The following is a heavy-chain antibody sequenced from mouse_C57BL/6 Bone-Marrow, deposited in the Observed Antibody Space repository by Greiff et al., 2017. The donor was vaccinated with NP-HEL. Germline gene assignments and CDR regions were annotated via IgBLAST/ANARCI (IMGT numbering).Heavy chain of an antibody. CDR3: ARGGIYYDYSMDY. Sequence: QVQLQQPGAELVKPGASVKMSCKASGYTFTSYWITWVKQRPGQGLDWIGDIYPGSGSTNYNEKFKSKAKLTVDTSSSTAYMQLSSLTSEDSAVYYCARGGIYYDYSMDYWGQGTSVTVSS. V-gene: IGHV1-55*01. J-gene: IGHJ4*01. CDR1: GYTFTSYW. D-gene: IGHD2-4*01. CDR2: IYPGSGST.